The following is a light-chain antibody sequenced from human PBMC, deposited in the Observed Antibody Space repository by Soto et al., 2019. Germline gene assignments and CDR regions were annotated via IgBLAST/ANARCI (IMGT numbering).Light chain of an antibody. V-gene: IGKV1-39*01. J-gene: IGKJ1*01. CDR1: HYISNF. Sequence: DIQMTQSPSSLSASVGDRVTITCRASHYISNFLNWYQQKPGKAPKLLIYAASSLQSGVPSRFSGSGSGTDFTLTITSLQPEDFATYYGQQSYRSPTWTFGQGTKVEIK. CDR2: AAS. CDR3: QQSYRSPTWT.